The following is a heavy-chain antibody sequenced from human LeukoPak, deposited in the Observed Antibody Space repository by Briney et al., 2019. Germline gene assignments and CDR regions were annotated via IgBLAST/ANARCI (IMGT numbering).Heavy chain of an antibody. CDR3: ARESSWYGNWFDP. D-gene: IGHD6-13*01. Sequence: ASVKVSCKASGYTFTDYYIHWVRQAPGQGLEWMGWINPNSGGTNYAQKFQGRITMTRDTSISTAYMELNRLRSDDTAVYYCARESSWYGNWFDPWGQGTLVTVSS. CDR1: GYTFTDYY. V-gene: IGHV1-2*02. CDR2: INPNSGGT. J-gene: IGHJ5*02.